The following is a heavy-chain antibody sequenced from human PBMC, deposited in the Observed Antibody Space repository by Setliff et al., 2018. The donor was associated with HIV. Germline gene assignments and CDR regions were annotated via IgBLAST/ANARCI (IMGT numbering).Heavy chain of an antibody. CDR3: ARGGASSKYFDS. CDR2: IHDSGRT. V-gene: IGHV4-38-2*01. CDR1: GYSLTSGYY. D-gene: IGHD2-15*01. Sequence: SETLSLTCGVSGYSLTSGYYWGWIRQPPGKGLEWIGSIHDSGRTNYNPSLKSRVTISVDTSNNQFSVKLTSVTPADTALYYCARGGASSKYFDSWGQGTLVTVSS. J-gene: IGHJ4*02.